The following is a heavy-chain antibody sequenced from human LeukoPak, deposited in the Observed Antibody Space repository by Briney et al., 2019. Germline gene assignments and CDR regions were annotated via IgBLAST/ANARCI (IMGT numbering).Heavy chain of an antibody. V-gene: IGHV3-23*01. Sequence: HPGGSLRLSCAASGFTFSSYWMTWVRQAPGKGLEWVSSISGSGGTTYYADSVKGRFTISRDNSKNTLYLQMDSLRAEDTATYYCAHHSHGDQGGDQEYFQHWGQGTLVTVSS. J-gene: IGHJ1*01. CDR3: AHHSHGDQGGDQEYFQH. CDR2: ISGSGGTT. D-gene: IGHD4-17*01. CDR1: GFTFSSYW.